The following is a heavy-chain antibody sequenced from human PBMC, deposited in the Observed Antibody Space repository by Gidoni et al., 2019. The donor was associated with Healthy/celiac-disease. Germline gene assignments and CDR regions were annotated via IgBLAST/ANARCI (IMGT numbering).Heavy chain of an antibody. Sequence: QVQLVESGGGVVQPGRSLRLSCAASGFTFSSYAMHWVRQAPGKGLEWVAVISYDGSNKYYADSVKGRFTISRDNSKNTLYLQMNSLRAEDTAVYYCARVPSEYGWYFDLWGRGTLVTVSS. D-gene: IGHD4-17*01. CDR2: ISYDGSNK. V-gene: IGHV3-30-3*01. CDR1: GFTFSSYA. CDR3: ARVPSEYGWYFDL. J-gene: IGHJ2*01.